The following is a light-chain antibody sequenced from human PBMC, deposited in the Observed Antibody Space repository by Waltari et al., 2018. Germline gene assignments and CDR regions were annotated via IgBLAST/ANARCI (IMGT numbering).Light chain of an antibody. J-gene: IGKJ1*01. V-gene: IGKV4-1*01. CDR2: WAF. CDR3: HQYYTTPRT. CDR1: QRGLDYYNSKTY. Sequence: DPVLTQSPESLAVALGERATINCRSSQRGLDYYNSKTYLAWYQQKPGQPPRLLISWAFTRESGVPERFSGSGSGTDFTLSIASLQAEDVAVYYCHQYYTTPRTFGQGTRVEI.